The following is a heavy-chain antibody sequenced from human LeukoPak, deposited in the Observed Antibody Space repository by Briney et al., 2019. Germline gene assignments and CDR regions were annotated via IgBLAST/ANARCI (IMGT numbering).Heavy chain of an antibody. V-gene: IGHV4-59*12. Sequence: SETLSLTCTVSGGSISSYYWSWIRQPPGKGLEWIGYIYYSGSTYYNPSLKSRVTISVDTSKNQFSLKLSSVTAADTAVYYCAREGGSYFLDYWGQGTLVTVSS. CDR1: GGSISSYY. CDR3: AREGGSYFLDY. J-gene: IGHJ4*02. D-gene: IGHD1-26*01. CDR2: IYYSGST.